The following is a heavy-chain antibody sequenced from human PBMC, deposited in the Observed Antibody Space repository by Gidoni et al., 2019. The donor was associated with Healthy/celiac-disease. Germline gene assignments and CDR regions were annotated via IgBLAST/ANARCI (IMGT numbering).Heavy chain of an antibody. CDR1: GGTFSSYA. CDR2: IIPICDTA. J-gene: IGHJ6*02. D-gene: IGHD7-27*01. CDR3: ARSGNWDCCMDV. Sequence: QLQLVPSGAEVTKPGSSVNVSSNPAGGTFSSYAISWVLPAPGQGLEWMGGIIPICDTANYAQKFQGRVTITADESTSTAYMELSSLRSENTAVYYCARSGNWDCCMDVWGQGTTVTVSS. V-gene: IGHV1-69*01.